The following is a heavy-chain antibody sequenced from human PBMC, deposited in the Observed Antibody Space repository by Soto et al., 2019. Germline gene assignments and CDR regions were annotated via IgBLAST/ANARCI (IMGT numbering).Heavy chain of an antibody. CDR3: ARAIVVATAGWLDP. CDR1: GDSFSSYY. V-gene: IGHV4-59*01. D-gene: IGHD2-2*01. CDR2: IYYSGST. Sequence: SETLSLTCTVSGDSFSSYYWSWIRQPPGKGLEWVGYIYYSGSTNYNPSLKSRVTISIDTSKNQFSLKLSSVTAADTAVYYCARAIVVATAGWLDPWGQGTLVTVSS. J-gene: IGHJ5*02.